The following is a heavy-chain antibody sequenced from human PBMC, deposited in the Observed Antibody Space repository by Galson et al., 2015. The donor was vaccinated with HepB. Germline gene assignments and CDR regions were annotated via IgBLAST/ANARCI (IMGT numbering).Heavy chain of an antibody. D-gene: IGHD2-2*01. CDR2: ISAYNGNT. Sequence: SVKVSCKASGYTFTSYSISWVRQAPGQGLEWMGWISAYNGNTNYAQKLQGRVTMTTDTSTSTAYMELRSLRSDDTAVYYCARVGYCSSTSCYASGDYWGQGTLVTVSS. CDR1: GYTFTSYS. CDR3: ARVGYCSSTSCYASGDY. J-gene: IGHJ4*02. V-gene: IGHV1-18*01.